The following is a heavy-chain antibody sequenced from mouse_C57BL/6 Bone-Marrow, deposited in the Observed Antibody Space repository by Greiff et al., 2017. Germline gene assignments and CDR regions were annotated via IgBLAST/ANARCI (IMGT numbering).Heavy chain of an antibody. CDR1: GYTFTDYY. J-gene: IGHJ4*01. V-gene: IGHV1-19*01. Sequence: VQLKQSGPVLVKPGASVKMSCKASGYTFTDYYMNWVKQSHGKSLEWIGVINPYNGGTSYNQKFKGKATLTVDKSSSTAYMELNSLTSEDSAVYYCARSNYGSTLAMDYWGQGTSVTVSS. CDR2: INPYNGGT. CDR3: ARSNYGSTLAMDY. D-gene: IGHD1-1*01.